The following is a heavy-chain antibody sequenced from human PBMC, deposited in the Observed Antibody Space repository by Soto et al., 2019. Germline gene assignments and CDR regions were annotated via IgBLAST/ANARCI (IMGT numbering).Heavy chain of an antibody. CDR2: INHSGST. J-gene: IGHJ5*02. CDR1: GGSFSGYY. Sequence: SSETLSLTCAVYGGSFSGYYWSWIRQPPGKGLEWIGEINHSGSTNYNPSLKSRVTISVDTSKNQFSLKLSSVTAADTAVYYCARAEIVVVPAAIGRGVNWFDPWGQGTLVTVSS. V-gene: IGHV4-34*01. D-gene: IGHD2-2*01. CDR3: ARAEIVVVPAAIGRGVNWFDP.